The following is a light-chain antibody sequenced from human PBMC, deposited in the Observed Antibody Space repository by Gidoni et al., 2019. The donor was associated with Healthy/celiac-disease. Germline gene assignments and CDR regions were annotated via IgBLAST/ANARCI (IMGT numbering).Light chain of an antibody. V-gene: IGLV1-44*01. CDR1: SSNIGSNT. J-gene: IGLJ3*02. CDR2: SNN. CDR3: AAWDDSLNGWV. Sequence: QSVLTQPPSASGTPGQRVTISCSGSSSNIGSNTVKWYQQLPGTAPKLLIYSNNQRPSGVPDRFSGSMSGTSASLAISGLQSEDEADYYCAAWDDSLNGWVFGGGTKLTVL.